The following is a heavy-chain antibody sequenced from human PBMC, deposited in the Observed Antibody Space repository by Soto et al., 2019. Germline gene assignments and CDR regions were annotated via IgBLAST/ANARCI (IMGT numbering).Heavy chain of an antibody. D-gene: IGHD3-22*01. CDR3: ARLGGYYQAFD. V-gene: IGHV4-59*08. CDR2: IYYTGTT. CDR1: GGSIRDYY. Sequence: SETLSLTCTVSGGSIRDYYWGWIRQSPGKGLEWIGYIYYTGTTKYNPSLKSRVTISVDSSKNQFSLKRDSVTAADTAVYYWARLGGYYQAFD. J-gene: IGHJ4*01.